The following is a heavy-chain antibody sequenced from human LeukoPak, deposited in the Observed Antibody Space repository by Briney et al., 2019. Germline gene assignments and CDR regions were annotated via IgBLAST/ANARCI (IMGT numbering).Heavy chain of an antibody. CDR3: ANELPGIAAAGTLPGGDY. Sequence: ASVKISCKASGYSFTTYGINWVRQAPGQGLEWMGWINPNTGNPTYAQGFTGRFVFSLDTSVSTAYMQISGLKAEDTAVYYCANELPGIAAAGTLPGGDYWGQGTLVTVSS. CDR2: INPNTGNP. D-gene: IGHD6-13*01. CDR1: GYSFTTYG. J-gene: IGHJ4*02. V-gene: IGHV7-4-1*02.